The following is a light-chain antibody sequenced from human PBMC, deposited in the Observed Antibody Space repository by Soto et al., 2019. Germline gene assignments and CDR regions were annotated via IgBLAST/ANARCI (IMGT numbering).Light chain of an antibody. Sequence: QAVVTQEPSLTVSPGGTVTLTCASTTGAVTSDSYPSWFQQKPGQAPRPLIYNTDYKHSWTPARFSASLLGGKAALTLSGVQPEDEADYFCLLGCHGVRVFGGGTKLTVL. J-gene: IGLJ3*02. CDR3: LLGCHGVRV. CDR2: NTD. CDR1: TGAVTSDSY. V-gene: IGLV7-43*01.